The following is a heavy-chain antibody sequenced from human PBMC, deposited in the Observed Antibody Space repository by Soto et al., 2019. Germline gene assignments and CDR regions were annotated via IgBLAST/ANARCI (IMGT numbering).Heavy chain of an antibody. Sequence: SGPTLVNPTQTLTLTCTFSGFSLSTSGMCVSWIRQPPGKALEWLARIDWDDDKYYSTSLKTRLTISKDTSKNQVVLTMTNMDPGDTATYYCAWFNGIAAAAYAYGMDVWGQGTTVTVSS. V-gene: IGHV2-70*11. CDR2: IDWDDDK. CDR3: AWFNGIAAAAYAYGMDV. J-gene: IGHJ6*02. CDR1: GFSLSTSGMC. D-gene: IGHD6-13*01.